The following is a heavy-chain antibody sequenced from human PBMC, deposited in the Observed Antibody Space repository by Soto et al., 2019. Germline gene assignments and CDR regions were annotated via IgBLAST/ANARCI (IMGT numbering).Heavy chain of an antibody. CDR1: GNSFTSYW. J-gene: IGHJ6*02. V-gene: IGHV5-51*01. D-gene: IGHD6-19*01. CDR2: IYPGDSDT. Sequence: PGESLKISCKGSGNSFTSYWIGWVRQMPGKGLEWMGIIYPGDSDTRYSPSFQGQVTISADKSISTAYLQWSSLKASDTAMYYCAKGLYYYYYGMDVWGQGTTDTVSS. CDR3: AKGLYYYYYGMDV.